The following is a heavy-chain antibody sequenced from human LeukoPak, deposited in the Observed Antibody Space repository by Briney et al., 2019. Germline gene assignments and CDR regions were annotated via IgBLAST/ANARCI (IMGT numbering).Heavy chain of an antibody. CDR3: AKDAQRGFDYSNSLEH. Sequence: GRSLRLSSEASGFTSSHFGMHWGLQAPGTGLEWVAVIWSDATNQFYADFVKGRFTISRDNFRNTVSLQMNSLRVEDTAVYYCAKDAQRGFDYSNSLEHWGQGSLVTVSS. CDR1: GFTSSHFG. V-gene: IGHV3-33*06. D-gene: IGHD4-11*01. CDR2: IWSDATNQ. J-gene: IGHJ4*02.